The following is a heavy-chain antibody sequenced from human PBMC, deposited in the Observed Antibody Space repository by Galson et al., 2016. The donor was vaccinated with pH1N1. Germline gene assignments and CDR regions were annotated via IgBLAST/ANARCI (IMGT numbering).Heavy chain of an antibody. V-gene: IGHV2-5*02. J-gene: IGHJ3*01. D-gene: IGHD3-16*01. CDR3: AHREVMITNAFDF. CDR1: GFSVSSSGMG. CDR2: IYWDDDK. Sequence: PALAKPTQTLTLTCNFSGFSVSSSGMGVGWIRQPPGKALEWLAVIYWDDDKRYSPSLKSRRTITKDTSKNQVVLKMTNMDPADTATYYCAHREVMITNAFDFWGQGTMVTVSS.